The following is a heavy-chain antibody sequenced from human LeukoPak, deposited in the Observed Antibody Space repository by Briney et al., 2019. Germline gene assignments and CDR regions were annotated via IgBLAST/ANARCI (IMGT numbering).Heavy chain of an antibody. J-gene: IGHJ4*02. Sequence: GGSLRLSCATSGFSFSSFGMHWVRQAPGKGLEHLAFLPSNGDEEYYADSAKGRFTISRDNSENTVFLQLNGLRGDDTGVYYCAKDLPVLHYWGQGTLVIVSS. D-gene: IGHD3-16*01. CDR1: GFSFSSFG. CDR2: LPSNGDEE. V-gene: IGHV3-30*02. CDR3: AKDLPVLHY.